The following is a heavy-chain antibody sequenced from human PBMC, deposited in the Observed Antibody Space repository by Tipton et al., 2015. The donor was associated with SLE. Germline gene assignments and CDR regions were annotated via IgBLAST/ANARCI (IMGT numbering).Heavy chain of an antibody. CDR3: AKGTTGYSSSWYPYYYYGMDV. J-gene: IGHJ6*02. V-gene: IGHV3-30*18. CDR1: GFTFSSYG. Sequence: SLRLSCAASGFTFSSYGMHWVRQAPGKGLEWVAVISYDGSNKYYADSVKGRFTISRDNSKNTLYLQMNSLRAEDTAVYYCAKGTTGYSSSWYPYYYYGMDVWGQGTTVTVSS. D-gene: IGHD6-13*01. CDR2: ISYDGSNK.